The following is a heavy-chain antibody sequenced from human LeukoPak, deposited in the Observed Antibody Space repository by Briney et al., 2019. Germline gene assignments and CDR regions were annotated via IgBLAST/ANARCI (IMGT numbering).Heavy chain of an antibody. CDR1: GFTFSSYA. J-gene: IGHJ6*03. CDR2: ISGSGGST. V-gene: IGHV3-23*01. Sequence: PGGSLRLSCAASGFTFSSYAMSWVRQAPGKGLEWVSAISGSGGSTYYADSVKGRFTISRDNSKNTLYLQMNSLRAEDTAVYYCANAITRYYYYYMDVRGKGTTVTVSS. CDR3: ANAITRYYYYYMDV. D-gene: IGHD2-2*01.